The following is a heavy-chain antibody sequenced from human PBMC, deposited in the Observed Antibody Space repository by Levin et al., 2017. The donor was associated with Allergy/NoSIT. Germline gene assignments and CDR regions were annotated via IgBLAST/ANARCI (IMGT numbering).Heavy chain of an antibody. V-gene: IGHV3-74*01. CDR3: ASTLYDILAGRYGIDV. J-gene: IGHJ6*02. CDR1: GFTFRNYW. CDR2: ISDDGTST. Sequence: GESLKISCAASGFTFRNYWMNWVCQVPGKGLEWVSRISDDGTSTNYADSVEGRFTISRDNAKNTLYLQMDSLRAEDTALYYCASTLYDILAGRYGIDVWGQGTTVTVSS. D-gene: IGHD3-9*01.